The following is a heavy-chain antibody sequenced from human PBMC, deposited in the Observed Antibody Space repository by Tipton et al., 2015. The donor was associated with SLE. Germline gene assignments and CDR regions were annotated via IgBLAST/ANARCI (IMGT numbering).Heavy chain of an antibody. CDR2: NYYSGST. CDR3: ARDCGGSDAFDI. V-gene: IGHV4-59*01. Sequence: TLSLTCTVSGGSISSYYWSWIRQPPGKGLEWIGYNYYSGSTNYNPSLKSRVTISVDTSKNQFSLKLSSVTAADTAVYYCARDCGGSDAFDIWGQGTMVTVSS. J-gene: IGHJ3*02. D-gene: IGHD2-21*01. CDR1: GGSISSYY.